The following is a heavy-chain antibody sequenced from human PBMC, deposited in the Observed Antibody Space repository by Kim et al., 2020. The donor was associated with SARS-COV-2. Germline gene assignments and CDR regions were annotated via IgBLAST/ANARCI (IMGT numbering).Heavy chain of an antibody. CDR1: GFTFSSYA. Sequence: GGSLRLSCSASGFTFSSYAMHWVRQAPGKGLEYVSAISSNGGSTYYADSVKGRFTISRDNSKNTLYLQMSSLRAEDTAVYYCVKDRFGRVFGVAKIFDYWGQGTLVTVSS. CDR2: ISSNGGST. CDR3: VKDRFGRVFGVAKIFDY. V-gene: IGHV3-64D*09. J-gene: IGHJ4*02. D-gene: IGHD3-3*01.